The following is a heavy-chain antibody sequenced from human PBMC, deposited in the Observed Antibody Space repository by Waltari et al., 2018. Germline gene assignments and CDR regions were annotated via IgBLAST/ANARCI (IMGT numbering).Heavy chain of an antibody. CDR3: AKDKMYPLGY. V-gene: IGHV3-30*02. D-gene: IGHD3-16*01. CDR2: IRYDGRTK. Sequence: QVQLVESGGGVVQPGGSLRLSCAASGFTFSSYGMHWVRQAPGKGGEWVAFIRYDGRTKYYEDAVKGRFTISRDNAKKTLYLQMNSLRAEDTAVYYCAKDKMYPLGYCGQGTLVTVSS. J-gene: IGHJ4*02. CDR1: GFTFSSYG.